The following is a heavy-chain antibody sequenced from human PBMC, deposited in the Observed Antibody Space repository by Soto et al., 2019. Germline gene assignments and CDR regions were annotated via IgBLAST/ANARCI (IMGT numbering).Heavy chain of an antibody. CDR1: GFSLSTSGVG. D-gene: IGHD3-16*01. CDR3: AHRPNCGSAGGYGMDV. CDR2: IYWDDDK. J-gene: IGHJ6*02. V-gene: IGHV2-5*02. Sequence: QITLKESGPTLVKPTQTLTLTCTFSGFSLSTSGVGVGWIRQPPGKALEWLALIYWDDDKRYSPSLKSRLTITKDTSKNQVVLTMTNMDPVDTATYYCAHRPNCGSAGGYGMDVWGQGTMVTVSS.